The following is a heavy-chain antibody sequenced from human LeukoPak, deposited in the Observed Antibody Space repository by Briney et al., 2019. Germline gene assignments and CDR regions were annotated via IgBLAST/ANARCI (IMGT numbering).Heavy chain of an antibody. Sequence: PGGSLRLSCAASGFSYSTYSMNWVRQAPGKGLEWISYICSSSSFIWYADSVKGRFTISRDDAKNSLSLQMNTLRDEDTAVYYWARDRDYAFDYWGQGILVTVSS. J-gene: IGHJ4*02. CDR1: GFSYSTYS. V-gene: IGHV3-48*02. CDR3: ARDRDYAFDY. D-gene: IGHD4/OR15-4a*01. CDR2: ICSSSSFI.